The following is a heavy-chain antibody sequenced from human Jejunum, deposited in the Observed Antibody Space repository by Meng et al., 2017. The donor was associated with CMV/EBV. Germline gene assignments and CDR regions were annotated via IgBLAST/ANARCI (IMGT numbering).Heavy chain of an antibody. CDR1: GFTVSRNF. J-gene: IGHJ4*02. V-gene: IGHV3-11*05. CDR2: ISGTSTYT. CDR3: TRDPRLADY. D-gene: IGHD6-25*01. Sequence: LVESGGDLVQPGGLLRLSCAVSGFTVSRNFMTWVRQAPGKGLEWVSYISGTSTYTNYADSVKGRFTISRDNARNSLYLQMNNLSAEDTAIYYCTRDPRLADYWGQGTLVTVSS.